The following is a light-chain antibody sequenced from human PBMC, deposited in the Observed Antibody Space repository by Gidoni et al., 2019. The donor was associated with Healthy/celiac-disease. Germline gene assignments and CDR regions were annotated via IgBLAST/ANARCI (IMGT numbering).Light chain of an antibody. Sequence: DIQITQSPSSLSASVGDRVTITCPASQSISSYLNWYQQKPGKAPKLLIYAASSLQSGVPSRFSGSGSGTDFTLTISSLQPEDFATYYCQQSYSTLWTFGEGTKVEIK. CDR3: QQSYSTLWT. J-gene: IGKJ1*01. CDR1: QSISSY. V-gene: IGKV1-39*01. CDR2: AAS.